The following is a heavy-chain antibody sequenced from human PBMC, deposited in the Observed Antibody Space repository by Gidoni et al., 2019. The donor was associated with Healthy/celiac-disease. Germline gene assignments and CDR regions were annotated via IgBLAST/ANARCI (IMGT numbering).Heavy chain of an antibody. V-gene: IGHV3-33*01. CDR1: GFTFSSYG. Sequence: QVQLVESGGGVVQPGRSLRLSCAASGFTFSSYGMHWVRQAPGKGLEWVAVKWYDGSNKYYADSVKGRFTISRDNSKNTLYLQMNSLRAEDTAVYYCARSPYDVSPVDYWGQGTLVTVSS. CDR2: KWYDGSNK. CDR3: ARSPYDVSPVDY. D-gene: IGHD3-16*01. J-gene: IGHJ4*02.